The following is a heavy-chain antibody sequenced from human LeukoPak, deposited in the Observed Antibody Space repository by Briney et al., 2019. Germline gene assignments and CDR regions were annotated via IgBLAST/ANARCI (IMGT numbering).Heavy chain of an antibody. Sequence: ASVKVSCKASGYTFTGYYMHWVRQAPGQGLEWMGWINPNSGGTNYAQKFQGRVTMTRDTSISTAYMELSRLRSDDTAVYYRARVRMAYINWFDPWGQGTLVTVSS. CDR2: INPNSGGT. CDR1: GYTFTGYY. D-gene: IGHD4-17*01. V-gene: IGHV1-2*02. CDR3: ARVRMAYINWFDP. J-gene: IGHJ5*02.